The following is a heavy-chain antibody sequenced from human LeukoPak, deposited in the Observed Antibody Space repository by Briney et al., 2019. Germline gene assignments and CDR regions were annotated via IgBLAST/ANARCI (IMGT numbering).Heavy chain of an antibody. J-gene: IGHJ4*02. CDR2: INPNSGGT. V-gene: IGHV1-2*02. Sequence: ASVKVSCKASGYTFTGYYMHWVRQAPGQGLEWMGWINPNSGGTNYAQKFQGRVTMTRDTSISTAYMELSRLRSGDTAVYYCARPNYYGSGSYYTESIDYWGQGTLVTVSS. CDR1: GYTFTGYY. D-gene: IGHD3-10*01. CDR3: ARPNYYGSGSYYTESIDY.